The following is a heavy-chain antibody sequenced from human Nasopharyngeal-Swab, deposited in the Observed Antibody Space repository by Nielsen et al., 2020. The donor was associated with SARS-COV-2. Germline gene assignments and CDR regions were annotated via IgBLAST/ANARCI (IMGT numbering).Heavy chain of an antibody. V-gene: IGHV3-30*03. Sequence: VRQAPGKGLEWVAVISYDGSNKYYADSVKGRFTISRDNSKNTLYLQMSSLRAEDTAVYYCAIGLGPYYYYGMDVWGQGTTVTVSS. CDR2: ISYDGSNK. CDR3: AIGLGPYYYYGMDV. D-gene: IGHD3/OR15-3a*01. J-gene: IGHJ6*02.